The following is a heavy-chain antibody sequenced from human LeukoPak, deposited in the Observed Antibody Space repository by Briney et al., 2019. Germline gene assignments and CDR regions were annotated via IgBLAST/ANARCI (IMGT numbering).Heavy chain of an antibody. J-gene: IGHJ3*02. Sequence: HPGGSLRLSCAASGFTVSSNYMSWVRQAPGKGLEWVSVIYSGGSTYYADSVKGRFTISRDNAKNLLYLQMNSLRAEDTAVYYCARAGIAVAQPDAFDIWGQGTMVTVSS. CDR1: GFTVSSNY. D-gene: IGHD6-19*01. CDR3: ARAGIAVAQPDAFDI. CDR2: IYSGGST. V-gene: IGHV3-66*01.